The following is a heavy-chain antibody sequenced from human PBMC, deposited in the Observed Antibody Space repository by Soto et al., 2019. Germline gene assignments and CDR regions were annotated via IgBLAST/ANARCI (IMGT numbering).Heavy chain of an antibody. J-gene: IGHJ4*02. D-gene: IGHD3-10*01. CDR2: INPDSGYT. V-gene: IGHV1-8*01. CDR3: ARGGRRPLGVGDLSHDV. Sequence: QVRLVQSGAEVKKPGASVKVSCKASGYTFTNYEINWVRQATGQGLEWMAWINPDSGYTGYAQKFQGRVTMTRDTSINTVLMELHSLKSEDTAISYCARGGRRPLGVGDLSHDVWGPGTRITVSS. CDR1: GYTFTNYE.